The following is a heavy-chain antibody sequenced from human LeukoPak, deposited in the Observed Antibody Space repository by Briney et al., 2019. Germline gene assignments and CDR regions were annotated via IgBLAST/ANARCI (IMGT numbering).Heavy chain of an antibody. J-gene: IGHJ6*03. D-gene: IGHD3-22*01. V-gene: IGHV1-69*13. CDR1: GGTFSSYA. Sequence: ASVKVSCKASGGTFSSYAISWVRQAPGQGLEWMGGIIPIFGTANYAQKFQGRVTITADESTSTAYMELSRRRSEDTAVYYCARGTVGGYPYYYMDVWGKGTTVTVSS. CDR2: IIPIFGTA. CDR3: ARGTVGGYPYYYMDV.